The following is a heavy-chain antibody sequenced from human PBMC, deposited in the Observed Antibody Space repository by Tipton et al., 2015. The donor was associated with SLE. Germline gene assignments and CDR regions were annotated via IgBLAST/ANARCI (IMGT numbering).Heavy chain of an antibody. J-gene: IGHJ6*02. CDR2: VGTTADR. Sequence: QLVQSGGNLVQPGGSLRLSCAASGFTFSRYDMHWVRQVTGRGLEWISAVGTTADRYYSDSVKGRFTVSRNDVMSSFYLQMYNLRGGDTGVYYCAGALLDVVPGPCGMDVWGPGTTV. V-gene: IGHV3-13*01. D-gene: IGHD2-2*01. CDR1: GFTFSRYD. CDR3: AGALLDVVPGPCGMDV.